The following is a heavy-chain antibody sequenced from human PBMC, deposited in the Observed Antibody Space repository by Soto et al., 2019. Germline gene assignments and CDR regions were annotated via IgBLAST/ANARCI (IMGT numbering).Heavy chain of an antibody. Sequence: EELLLESGGGLVQPGGSLRLSCSASGFAFRNYAMSWVRQAPTKGLEWVSAISSSGDRTYYADSLKGRFTISRDNSESTLYLQMHSLRAEDTAVYFCVKDHTIPGFGDFWGQGALVTVSS. CDR2: ISSSGDRT. D-gene: IGHD1-20*01. J-gene: IGHJ4*02. V-gene: IGHV3-23*01. CDR3: VKDHTIPGFGDF. CDR1: GFAFRNYA.